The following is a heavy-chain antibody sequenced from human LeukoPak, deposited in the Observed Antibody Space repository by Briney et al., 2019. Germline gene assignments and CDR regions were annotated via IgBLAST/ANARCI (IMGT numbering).Heavy chain of an antibody. D-gene: IGHD3-16*01. CDR2: FYYSGAT. V-gene: IGHV4-59*08. J-gene: IGHJ6*02. CDR1: GGSITSSY. Sequence: PSETLSLTCTVSGGSITSSYWSWLRQPPGKGLQWIGYFYYSGATNYNPSLKSRVSISVDTSKNRFSLKLSSVTAADTAVYYCARRGLGVYYYYYGMDVWGQGTAVTVSS. CDR3: ARRGLGVYYYYYGMDV.